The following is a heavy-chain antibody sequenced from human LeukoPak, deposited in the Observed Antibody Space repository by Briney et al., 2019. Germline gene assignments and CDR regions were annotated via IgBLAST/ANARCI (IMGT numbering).Heavy chain of an antibody. J-gene: IGHJ4*02. V-gene: IGHV3-30-3*01. CDR2: ISYDGSNK. CDR3: ARDPNYYDSSGQFDY. CDR1: GFTFSSYA. Sequence: QPGRSLRLSCAASGFTFSSYAMHWVRQAPGKGLEWVAVISYDGSNKYYADSVKGRFTISRDNSKNTLYLQMNSLRAEDTAVYYCARDPNYYDSSGQFDYWGQGTLVTVSS. D-gene: IGHD3-22*01.